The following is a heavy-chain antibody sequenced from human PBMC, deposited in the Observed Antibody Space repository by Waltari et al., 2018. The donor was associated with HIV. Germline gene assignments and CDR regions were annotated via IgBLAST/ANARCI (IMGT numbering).Heavy chain of an antibody. CDR2: IYYSGST. Sequence: QLQLQESGPGLVKPSETLSLTCTVSGGSISSSSYSWGWIRQPPGKGLEWIGSIYYSGSTYYNPSLKSRVTISVDTSKNQFSLKLSSVTAADTAVYYCARLPEWGSYRSDYWGQGTLVTVSS. CDR3: ARLPEWGSYRSDY. J-gene: IGHJ4*02. V-gene: IGHV4-39*01. CDR1: GGSISSSSYS. D-gene: IGHD3-16*02.